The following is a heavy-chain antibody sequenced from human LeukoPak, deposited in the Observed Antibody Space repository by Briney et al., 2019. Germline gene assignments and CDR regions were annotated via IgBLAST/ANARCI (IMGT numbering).Heavy chain of an antibody. CDR2: IIPLFGTA. CDR3: ARVDRYHFYLDV. J-gene: IGHJ6*03. Sequence: SVKVSCKASGGTFNSYTITWVRQAPGQGLEWMGGIIPLFGTANFAQRFLGRVTLTTDESTSTAYMELSSMISEDTAIYYCARVDRYHFYLDVWGKGTTVTVSS. CDR1: GGTFNSYT. V-gene: IGHV1-69*05.